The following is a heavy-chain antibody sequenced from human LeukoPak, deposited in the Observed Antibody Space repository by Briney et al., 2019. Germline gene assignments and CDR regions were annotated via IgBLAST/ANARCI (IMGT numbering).Heavy chain of an antibody. Sequence: GASVKVSCKASGGTFSSYAISWVRQAPGQGLEWMGRIIPMLDITNYAQKFQGRVTITADKSTSTAYMELSSLRSEDTAVYYCARDRPLNSVYEPGDYWGQGTLVIVSS. D-gene: IGHD5/OR15-5a*01. V-gene: IGHV1-69*04. CDR1: GGTFSSYA. CDR3: ARDRPLNSVYEPGDY. CDR2: IIPMLDIT. J-gene: IGHJ4*02.